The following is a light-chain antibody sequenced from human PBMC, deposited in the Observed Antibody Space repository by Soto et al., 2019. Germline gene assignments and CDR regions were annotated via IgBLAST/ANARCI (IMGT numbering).Light chain of an antibody. V-gene: IGLV2-23*02. J-gene: IGLJ1*01. CDR3: CSYAGSSTYV. CDR2: EVS. Sequence: QSALTQPASVSGSPGQSITISCTGTSSDIGTYKYVSWYQQYPGKAPKLLIYEVSNRPSGVSNRFSGSRSGNTASLTVSGLQAEDETDYYCCSYAGSSTYVFGTGTKVTVL. CDR1: SSDIGTYKY.